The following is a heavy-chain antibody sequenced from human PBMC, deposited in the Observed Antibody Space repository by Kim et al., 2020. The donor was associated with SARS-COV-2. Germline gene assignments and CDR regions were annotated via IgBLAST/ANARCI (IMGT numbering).Heavy chain of an antibody. V-gene: IGHV4-34*01. J-gene: IGHJ6*02. CDR1: GGSFSGYY. Sequence: SETLSLTCAVYGGSFSGYYWSWIRQPPGQGLEWIGEINHSGSTNYNPSLKSRVTISVDTSTNQFSLKLSSVTAADTAVYYCARASYYYGLGFLYYYGMDVWGQETTVTVSS. CDR2: INHSGST. D-gene: IGHD3-10*01. CDR3: ARASYYYGLGFLYYYGMDV.